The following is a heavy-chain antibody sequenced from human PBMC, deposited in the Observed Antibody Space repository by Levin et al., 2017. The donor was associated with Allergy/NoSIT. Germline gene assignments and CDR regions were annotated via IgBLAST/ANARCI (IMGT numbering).Heavy chain of an antibody. V-gene: IGHV3-48*02. CDR3: ARDGPQTYAVDI. D-gene: IGHD6-19*01. CDR1: GFTFSSYS. Sequence: GGSLRLSCAGSGFTFSSYSMNWVRQAPGKGLEWISYINGRSDTISYADPVKGRFTISRDNAKNSLYLQMDSLRDEDTAVYYCARDGPQTYAVDIRGQGTMVTVSS. CDR2: INGRSDTI. J-gene: IGHJ3*02.